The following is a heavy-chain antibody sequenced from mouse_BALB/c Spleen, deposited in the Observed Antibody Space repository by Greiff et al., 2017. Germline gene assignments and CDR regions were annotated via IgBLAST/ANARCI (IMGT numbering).Heavy chain of an antibody. CDR2: IRLKSNNYAT. V-gene: IGHV6-6*02. CDR3: TRGDDYDEGAYAMDY. Sequence: DVKLVESGGGLVQPGGSMKLSCVASGFTFSNYWMNWVRQSPEKGLEWVAEIRLKSNNYATHYAESVKGRFTISRDDSKSSVYLQMNNLRAEDTGIYYCTRGDDYDEGAYAMDYWGQGTSVTVSS. D-gene: IGHD2-4*01. CDR1: GFTFSNYW. J-gene: IGHJ4*01.